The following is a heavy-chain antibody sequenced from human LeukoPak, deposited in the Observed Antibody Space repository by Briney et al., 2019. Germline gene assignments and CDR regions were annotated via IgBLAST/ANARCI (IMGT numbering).Heavy chain of an antibody. Sequence: SVKVSCKASGGTFSSYAISWVRQAPGQGPEWMGRIIPILGIANYAQKFQGRVTITADKSTSTAYMELSSLRSEDTAVYYCARDLVVVNYHAFDIWGQGTMVTVSS. CDR3: ARDLVVVNYHAFDI. V-gene: IGHV1-69*04. J-gene: IGHJ3*02. CDR2: IIPILGIA. D-gene: IGHD3-22*01. CDR1: GGTFSSYA.